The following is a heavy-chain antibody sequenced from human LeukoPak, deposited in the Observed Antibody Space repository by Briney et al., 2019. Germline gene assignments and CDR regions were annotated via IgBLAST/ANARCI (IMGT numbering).Heavy chain of an antibody. CDR3: ARPLGYCSSTSCYADY. J-gene: IGHJ4*02. V-gene: IGHV1-2*06. CDR1: GYTFTGCY. CDR2: INPNSGGT. D-gene: IGHD2-2*01. Sequence: GASVKVSCKASGYTFTGCYMHWVRQAPGQGLEWMGRINPNSGGTNYAQKFQGRVTMTRDTSISTAYMEPSRLRSDDTAVYYCARPLGYCSSTSCYADYWGQGTLVTVSS.